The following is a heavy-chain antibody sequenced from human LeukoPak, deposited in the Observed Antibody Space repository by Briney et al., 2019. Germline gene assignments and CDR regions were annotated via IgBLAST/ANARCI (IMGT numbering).Heavy chain of an antibody. Sequence: SETLSLTCTVSGGSISSYYWSWIQQPPGKGLEWIGYIYYSGSTNYNPSLKSRVTISVDTSKNQFSLKLSSVTAADTAVYYCARVKYYYDSIPIFDYWGQGTLVTVSS. V-gene: IGHV4-59*01. CDR2: IYYSGST. CDR3: ARVKYYYDSIPIFDY. J-gene: IGHJ4*02. CDR1: GGSISSYY. D-gene: IGHD3-22*01.